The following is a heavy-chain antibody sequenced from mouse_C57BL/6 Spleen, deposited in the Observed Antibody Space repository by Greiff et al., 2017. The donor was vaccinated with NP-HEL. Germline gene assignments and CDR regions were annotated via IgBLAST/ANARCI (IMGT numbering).Heavy chain of an antibody. Sequence: QVQLQQPGAELVKPGASVKLSCKASGYTFTSYWMHWVKQRPGQGLEWIGMIHPNSGSTNYNEKFKSKATLTVDKSSSTAYMQLSSLTSEDSAVYYCARGFYGDYAMDYWGQGTSVTVAS. J-gene: IGHJ4*01. CDR3: ARGFYGDYAMDY. V-gene: IGHV1-64*01. D-gene: IGHD1-1*01. CDR2: IHPNSGST. CDR1: GYTFTSYW.